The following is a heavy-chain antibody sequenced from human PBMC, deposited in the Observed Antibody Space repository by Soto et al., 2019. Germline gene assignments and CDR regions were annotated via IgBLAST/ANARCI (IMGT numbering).Heavy chain of an antibody. V-gene: IGHV4-31*03. CDR1: GGSISRGGYY. Sequence: QVQLQESGPGLVKPSQTLSLTCTVSGGSISRGGYYWSWIRQHPGKGLEWIGYIYYSGSTYYNPSPKIRVTISVYATKNQCSLYLSSVTAADTAVYFCAREPVIWGQGTLVTVSS. J-gene: IGHJ4*02. CDR2: IYYSGST. D-gene: IGHD3-10*01. CDR3: AREPVI.